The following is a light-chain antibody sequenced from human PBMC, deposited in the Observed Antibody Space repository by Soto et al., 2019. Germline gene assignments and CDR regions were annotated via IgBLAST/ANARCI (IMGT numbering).Light chain of an antibody. J-gene: IGLJ1*01. CDR1: SSDVGGYNY. V-gene: IGLV2-14*01. CDR2: DVS. Sequence: QSALTQPASVSGSPGQSIAISCTGTSSDVGGYNYVSWYQQHPGKAPKVMIYDVSNRPSGVSNRFSGSTSGNTASLTISGLQAEDEADYYCSSYTSSDTYVFGTGTKLTVL. CDR3: SSYTSSDTYV.